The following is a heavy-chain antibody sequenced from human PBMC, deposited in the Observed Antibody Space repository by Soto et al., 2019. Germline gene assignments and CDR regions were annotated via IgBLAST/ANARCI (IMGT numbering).Heavy chain of an antibody. CDR2: IIPIFNST. Sequence: QVQLVQSGAEVKTPGSSLKVSCKVSGSRFSNYVISWVRQAPGHGLEWLGRIIPIFNSTKYAQSFQGRDTITSDKSTSTDSLELSSLSSDDTAVYYCAREGRGKKAGDNGLVSLGYWGQGTLVTVSS. CDR3: AREGRGKKAGDNGLVSLGY. V-gene: IGHV1-69*06. CDR1: GSRFSNYV. J-gene: IGHJ4*02. D-gene: IGHD2-8*01.